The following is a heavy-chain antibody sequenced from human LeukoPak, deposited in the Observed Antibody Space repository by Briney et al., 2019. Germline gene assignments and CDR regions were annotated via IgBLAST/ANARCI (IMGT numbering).Heavy chain of an antibody. Sequence: SETLSLTCAVSGGSISSGGYSWSWIRQPPGKGLEWIGYIYHSGSTYYNPSLKSRVTISVDRSKNQFSLKLSSVTAADTAVYYCARYSPYGGFDYWGQGTLVTVSS. V-gene: IGHV4-30-2*01. CDR1: GGSISSGGYS. CDR3: ARYSPYGGFDY. D-gene: IGHD3-10*01. CDR2: IYHSGST. J-gene: IGHJ4*02.